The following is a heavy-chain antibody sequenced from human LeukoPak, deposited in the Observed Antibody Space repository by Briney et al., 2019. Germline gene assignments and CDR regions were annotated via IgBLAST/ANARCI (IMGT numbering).Heavy chain of an antibody. CDR3: AKEAARGFYYDSSGYYTDY. V-gene: IGHV3-64*01. D-gene: IGHD3-22*01. Sequence: GSLRLSCAASGFTFSSYAMHWVRQAPGKGLEYVSAISSNGGSTYYANSVKGRFTISRDNSKNTLYLQMNSLRAEDTAVYFCAKEAARGFYYDSSGYYTDYWGQGTLVTVSS. CDR1: GFTFSSYA. CDR2: ISSNGGST. J-gene: IGHJ4*02.